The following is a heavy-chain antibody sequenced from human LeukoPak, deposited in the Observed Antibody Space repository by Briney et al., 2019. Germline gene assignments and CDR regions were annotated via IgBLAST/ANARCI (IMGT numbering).Heavy chain of an antibody. V-gene: IGHV1-46*01. CDR2: INPSGGST. Sequence: ASVKVSCKASGYTFTSYYMHWVRQAPGQGLEWMGIINPSGGSTSYAQKFQGRVTKTRDTSTSTVYMELSSLRSEDTAVYYCAREGLKSSGWYWRKGTRIGWFDPWGQGTLVTVSS. CDR3: AREGLKSSGWYWRKGTRIGWFDP. J-gene: IGHJ5*02. D-gene: IGHD6-19*01. CDR1: GYTFTSYY.